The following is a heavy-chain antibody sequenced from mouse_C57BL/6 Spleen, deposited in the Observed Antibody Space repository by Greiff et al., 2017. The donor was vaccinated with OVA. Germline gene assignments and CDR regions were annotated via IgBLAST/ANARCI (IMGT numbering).Heavy chain of an antibody. CDR1: GYTFTSYW. V-gene: IGHV1-69*01. Sequence: QVQLKQPGAELVMPGASVKLSCKASGYTFTSYWMHWVKQRPGQGLEWIGEIDPSDSYTNYNQKFKGKSTLTVDKSSSTAYMQLSSLTSEDSAVYYCARKGGWGNYYYAMDYWGQGTSVTVSS. D-gene: IGHD2-1*01. CDR2: IDPSDSYT. CDR3: ARKGGWGNYYYAMDY. J-gene: IGHJ4*01.